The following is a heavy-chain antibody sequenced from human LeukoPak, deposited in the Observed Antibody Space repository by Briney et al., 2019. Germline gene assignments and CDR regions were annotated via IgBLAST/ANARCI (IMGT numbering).Heavy chain of an antibody. V-gene: IGHV4-39*07. J-gene: IGHJ4*02. CDR1: GASISTISYY. CDR3: AKSGSYYGSTSG. D-gene: IGHD3-10*01. CDR2: IYHSGDT. Sequence: SETLSLTCTVSGASISTISYYWGWIRQPPGKGLEWIGSIYHSGDTYCNPSLKSRVTISLDTSKNQFSLKLSSVTAADTAVYYCAKSGSYYGSTSGWGQGTLVTVSP.